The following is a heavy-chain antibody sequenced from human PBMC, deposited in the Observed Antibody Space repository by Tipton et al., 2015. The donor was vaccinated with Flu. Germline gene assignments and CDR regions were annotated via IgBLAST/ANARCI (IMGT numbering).Heavy chain of an antibody. CDR1: GFSFSDYW. Sequence: SLRLSCAASGFSFSDYWMHWVRQAPGKGLEWVANINQDGSVNYYVDSVKGRFTISRDNSKNALYLAINSLRTEDTAVYYCAKDGWDTSGWYPFDYWGQGTLVTVSS. CDR2: INQDGSVN. V-gene: IGHV3-7*01. J-gene: IGHJ4*02. D-gene: IGHD6-19*01. CDR3: AKDGWDTSGWYPFDY.